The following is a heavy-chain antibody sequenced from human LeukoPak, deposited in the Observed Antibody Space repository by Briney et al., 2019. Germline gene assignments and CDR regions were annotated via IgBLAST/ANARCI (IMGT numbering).Heavy chain of an antibody. V-gene: IGHV3-30*18. CDR3: AKLWAAAGARDY. CDR2: ISYDGSNK. D-gene: IGHD6-13*01. Sequence: PGGSLRLSCAASGFTFSSYGMHWVRPAAGKGLEWVAVISYDGSNKYYADSVKGRFTISRDNSKNTLYLQMNSLRAEDTAVYYCAKLWAAAGARDYWGQGTLVTVSS. J-gene: IGHJ4*02. CDR1: GFTFSSYG.